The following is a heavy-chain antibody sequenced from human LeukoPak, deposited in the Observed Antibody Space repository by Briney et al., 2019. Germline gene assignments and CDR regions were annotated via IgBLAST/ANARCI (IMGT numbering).Heavy chain of an antibody. J-gene: IGHJ6*03. Sequence: ASVKVSCKASRYTFTGLYIHWVRQAPGQGLEWMGRINANSGGTNYAQKFQGRVSVTRDTSISTAYMEVSRLRSDDTAVYYCARALVRGLVVSMDVWGKGTTVTVSS. CDR2: INANSGGT. D-gene: IGHD3-10*01. CDR3: ARALVRGLVVSMDV. V-gene: IGHV1-2*06. CDR1: RYTFTGLY.